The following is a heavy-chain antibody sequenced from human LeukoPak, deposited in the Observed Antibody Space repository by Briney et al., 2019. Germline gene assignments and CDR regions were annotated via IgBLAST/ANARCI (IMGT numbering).Heavy chain of an antibody. CDR3: AKHGGSGSYYNSWFDP. V-gene: IGHV3-23*01. CDR2: ISGSGGST. Sequence: RGSLRLSCAASGFTFSSYAMSWVRQAPGKGLEWVSAISGSGGSTYYADSVKGRFTISRDNSKNTLYLQMNSLRAEDTAVYYCAKHGGSGSYYNSWFDPWGQGTLVTVSS. CDR1: GFTFSSYA. J-gene: IGHJ5*02. D-gene: IGHD3-10*01.